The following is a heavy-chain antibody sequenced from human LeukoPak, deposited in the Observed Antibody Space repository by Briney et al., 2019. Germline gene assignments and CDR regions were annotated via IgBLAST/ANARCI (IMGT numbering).Heavy chain of an antibody. D-gene: IGHD4-11*01. J-gene: IGHJ5*02. V-gene: IGHV1-69*13. CDR1: GGTFSSYA. CDR2: IIPIFGTA. Sequence: GASVKVSCKASGGTFSSYAISWVRQAPGQGLEWMGGIIPIFGTANYAQKFQGRVTITADESTSTAYMELSSLRSEDTAVYYCARDQRVTTVTWNMNWFDPWGQGTLVTVSS. CDR3: ARDQRVTTVTWNMNWFDP.